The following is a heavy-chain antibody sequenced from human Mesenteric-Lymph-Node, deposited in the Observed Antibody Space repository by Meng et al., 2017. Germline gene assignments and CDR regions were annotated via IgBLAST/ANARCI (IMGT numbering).Heavy chain of an antibody. V-gene: IGHV3-33*06. J-gene: IGHJ4*02. CDR3: ANAAYYSGNWYGLES. Sequence: GESLKISCAASGFTFSSYGMHWVRQAPGKGLEWVAVIWYDGSNKYYADSVKGRFTISRDNSKNTLYLQMNSLRVEDTAVYYCANAAYYSGNWYGLESWGQGTLVTVSS. CDR2: IWYDGSNK. CDR1: GFTFSSYG. D-gene: IGHD6-13*01.